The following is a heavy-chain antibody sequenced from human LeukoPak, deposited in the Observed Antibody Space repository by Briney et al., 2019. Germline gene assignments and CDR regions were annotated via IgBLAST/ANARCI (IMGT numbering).Heavy chain of an antibody. CDR2: INPSGGST. CDR1: GYTFTSYY. Sequence: ASVKVSCKASGYTFTSYYMHWVRQAPGQGLEWMGIINPSGGSTSYAQKFQGRVTMARDTSTSTVYMELSSLRSEDTAVYYCATRGYSYGSLVDYWGQGTLVTVSS. J-gene: IGHJ4*02. CDR3: ATRGYSYGSLVDY. D-gene: IGHD5-18*01. V-gene: IGHV1-46*01.